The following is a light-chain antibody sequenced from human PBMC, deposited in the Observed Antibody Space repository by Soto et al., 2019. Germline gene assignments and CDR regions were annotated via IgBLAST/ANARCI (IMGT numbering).Light chain of an antibody. CDR2: GAS. CDR1: QSVSRY. Sequence: EIVLTQSPGTLTLSPGERATLSCRAGQSVSRYLAWYQQKPGQAPRLLIYGASSRATGIPDRLSGSGSGTGFTLTITRLEPEDFAVYYCQQYGSSPWTFGQGTKVEIK. J-gene: IGKJ1*01. V-gene: IGKV3-20*01. CDR3: QQYGSSPWT.